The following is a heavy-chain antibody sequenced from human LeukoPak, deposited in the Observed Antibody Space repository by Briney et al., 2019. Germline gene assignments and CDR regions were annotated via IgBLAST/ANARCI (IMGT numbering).Heavy chain of an antibody. CDR3: GGTQQRYYYGMDV. CDR2: IIPIFGTA. V-gene: IGHV1-69*13. J-gene: IGHJ6*02. CDR1: GGTFISYA. D-gene: IGHD1-7*01. Sequence: ASVKVSCKASGGTFISYAISWVRQAPGQGLEWMGGIIPIFGTANYAQEFQGRVTITADESTSTAYMELSSLRSEDTAVYYCGGTQQRYYYGMDVWGQGTTVTVSS.